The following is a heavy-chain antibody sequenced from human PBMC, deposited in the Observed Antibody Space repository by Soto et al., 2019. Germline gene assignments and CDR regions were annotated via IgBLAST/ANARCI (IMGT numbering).Heavy chain of an antibody. CDR2: ISAYNGNT. Sequence: QVQLVQSGAEVKKPGASVKVSCKASGYTFTSYGISWVRQAPGQGLEWMGWISAYNGNTNYAQKLQGRVTMTTDTATSTAYMELRSLRSDDTAVYYCARDRGYCSSPSCWGMDVWGQGTTVTVSS. J-gene: IGHJ6*02. D-gene: IGHD2-2*01. CDR1: GYTFTSYG. V-gene: IGHV1-18*01. CDR3: ARDRGYCSSPSCWGMDV.